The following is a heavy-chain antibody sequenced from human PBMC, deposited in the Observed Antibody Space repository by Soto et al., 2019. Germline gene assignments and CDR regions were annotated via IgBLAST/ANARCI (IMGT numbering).Heavy chain of an antibody. CDR2: INPDSGAT. Sequence: HEHLVQSGAEVKRPGASLKVSCKASGYSFTGYYIHWVRQAPGQGLEWMGWINPDSGATNYGQNLQGRVTLTSATSISTASMGLTSLTSDDTAVYYCARGDYGTGGYPFPYFDYWGQGTLVIVSS. V-gene: IGHV1-2*02. J-gene: IGHJ4*02. CDR3: ARGDYGTGGYPFPYFDY. D-gene: IGHD2-8*02. CDR1: GYSFTGYY.